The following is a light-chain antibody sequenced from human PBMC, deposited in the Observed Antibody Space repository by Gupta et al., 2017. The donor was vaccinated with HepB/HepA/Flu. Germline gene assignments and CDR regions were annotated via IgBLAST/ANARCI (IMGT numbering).Light chain of an antibody. Sequence: QSVLTQPPSVSGAPGQRGTISCTGSSSNIGAGFDVHWYQQLPGTAPKLLISTNSNRPSGVPDRFSGSKSGTSASLAITGLQAEDEADYYCQSYDSSLREVFGAGTKVTVL. CDR2: TNS. J-gene: IGLJ1*01. CDR3: QSYDSSLREV. CDR1: SSNIGAGFD. V-gene: IGLV1-40*01.